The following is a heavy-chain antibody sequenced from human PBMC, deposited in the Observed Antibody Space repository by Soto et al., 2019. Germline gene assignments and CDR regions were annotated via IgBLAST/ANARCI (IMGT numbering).Heavy chain of an antibody. CDR1: GFTFSSYS. J-gene: IGHJ6*02. V-gene: IGHV3-21*05. CDR2: ISSSSSYI. CDR3: ARETHAYYPNYYYYGMDV. Sequence: PGGSLRLSCAASGFTFSSYSMNWVRQAPGKGLEWVSYISSSSSYIYYADSVKGRFTISRDNAKNSLYLQMNSLRAEDTAVYYCARETHAYYPNYYYYGMDVWGQGTTVTVSS. D-gene: IGHD3-10*01.